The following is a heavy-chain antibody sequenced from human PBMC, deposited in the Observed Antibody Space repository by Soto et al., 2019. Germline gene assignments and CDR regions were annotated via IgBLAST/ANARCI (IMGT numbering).Heavy chain of an antibody. D-gene: IGHD3-10*01. CDR2: ISGSGDVI. V-gene: IGHV3-48*03. CDR1: GFTFSTYE. Sequence: TGGSLRLSCAASGFTFSTYEMNWVRQAPGKGLEWVSYISGSGDVIHYTVSVRGRFTISRDNAKNSLFLQMNSLRAEDSAVYYCARQKVTSGNWLDPWGPGTLVTVSS. CDR3: ARQKVTSGNWLDP. J-gene: IGHJ5*02.